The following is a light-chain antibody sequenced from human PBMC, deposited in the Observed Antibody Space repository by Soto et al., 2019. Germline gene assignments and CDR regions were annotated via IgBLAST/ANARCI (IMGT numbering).Light chain of an antibody. CDR1: RTITMY. CDR2: AAS. Sequence: DIQITQAPASLSSCLVDRVTITCRASRTITMYLNWYQQKSGQAPKLLINAASTLRSGVPSRFSGSGSGTDFTLTISSLQPEDFATYYCQQKGTFGQGTRLEIK. J-gene: IGKJ5*01. V-gene: IGKV1-39*01. CDR3: QQKGT.